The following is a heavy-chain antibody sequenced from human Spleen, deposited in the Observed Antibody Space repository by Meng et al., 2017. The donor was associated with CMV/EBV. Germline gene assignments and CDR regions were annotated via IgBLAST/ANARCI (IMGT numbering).Heavy chain of an antibody. V-gene: IGHV3-53*01. Sequence: SEFIVSSDNMNWVRQSPGKGLEWVSILYIDGSTSYAASVKGRFTISRDISKNTLNLQMNNLRDEDTAIYYCARALDHDYHDYYFDHWGQGALVTVSS. CDR3: ARALDHDYHDYYFDH. CDR2: LYIDGST. CDR1: EFIVSSDN. D-gene: IGHD4-17*01. J-gene: IGHJ4*02.